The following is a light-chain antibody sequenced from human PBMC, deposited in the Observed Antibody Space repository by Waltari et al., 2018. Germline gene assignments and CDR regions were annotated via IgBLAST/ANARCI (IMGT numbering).Light chain of an antibody. CDR3: QQYGSSVMYT. Sequence: VLTQSPGTLSLSPGERATLSCRASLRLTKRYLAWYQQKPGQAPRRLIYGASSRAAGIPDRFTGSGSGTDYTLTISRLEPEDFAVYYCQQYGSSVMYTFGQGTRLEI. J-gene: IGKJ2*01. V-gene: IGKV3-20*01. CDR1: LRLTKRY. CDR2: GAS.